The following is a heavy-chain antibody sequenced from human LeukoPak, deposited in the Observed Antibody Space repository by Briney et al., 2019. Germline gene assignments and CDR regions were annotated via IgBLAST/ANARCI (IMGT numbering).Heavy chain of an antibody. Sequence: PSETLSLTCTVSGGSIRSYYWSWLRQPAGRGLEWIGRIYTSGDTDYNPSLRSRVTMSVDTSKNQLSLKLNSVTAADTAIYYCARGGNILGYWGQGTLVTVSS. CDR1: GGSIRSYY. CDR3: ARGGNILGY. D-gene: IGHD3-16*01. J-gene: IGHJ4*02. V-gene: IGHV4-4*07. CDR2: IYTSGDT.